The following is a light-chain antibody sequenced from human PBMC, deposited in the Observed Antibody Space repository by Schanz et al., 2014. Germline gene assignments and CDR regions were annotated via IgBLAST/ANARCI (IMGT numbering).Light chain of an antibody. CDR1: SSDVGGYNY. V-gene: IGLV2-14*03. Sequence: QSALTQPASVSGSPGQSITISCTGTSSDVGGYNYVTWYQQYPGKAPKVIIYDVSDRPSGVSNRFSGSKSGNTASLTISGLQPEDEADYYCSSYTSSSSYVFGTGTKLTVL. CDR3: SSYTSSSSYV. J-gene: IGLJ1*01. CDR2: DVS.